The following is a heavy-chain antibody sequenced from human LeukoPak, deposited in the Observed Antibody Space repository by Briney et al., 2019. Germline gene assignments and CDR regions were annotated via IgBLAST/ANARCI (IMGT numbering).Heavy chain of an antibody. J-gene: IGHJ4*02. CDR2: SYYSGST. D-gene: IGHD5-18*01. CDR3: ARAISGYNAIDY. V-gene: IGHV4-59*01. CDR1: GGSISSYY. Sequence: SETLSLTCTVSGGSISSYYWSWIRQPPGKGLEWIGYSYYSGSTNYNPSLKSRVTISVDTSKNQFSLKLSSVTATDTAVYYCARAISGYNAIDYWGQGTLVTVSS.